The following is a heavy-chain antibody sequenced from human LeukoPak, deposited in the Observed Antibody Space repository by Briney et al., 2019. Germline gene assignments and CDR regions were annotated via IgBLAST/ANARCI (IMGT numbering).Heavy chain of an antibody. CDR3: AKAGGYGQLDY. V-gene: IGHV3-48*03. CDR1: GFSFSSYE. CDR2: ISGSGDTI. J-gene: IGHJ4*02. D-gene: IGHD5-18*01. Sequence: GGSLRLSCAASGFSFSSYEMNWVRQAPGKGLEWVSYISGSGDTIYYADSVKGRFTISRDNAKNSLYLQMNSLRAEDMALYYCAKAGGYGQLDYWGQGTLVTVSS.